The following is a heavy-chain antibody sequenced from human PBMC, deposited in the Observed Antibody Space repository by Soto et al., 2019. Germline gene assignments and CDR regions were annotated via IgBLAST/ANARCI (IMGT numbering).Heavy chain of an antibody. Sequence: SVKVSCKASGFTFTSSAIQWVRQARGQPLEWIGWIIVGGGNTNYAQKLQGRIIITRDMSTSTAYMELNSLTSEDTAVYYCAAELDSGGVWCSFDVWG. CDR2: IIVGGGNT. J-gene: IGHJ3*01. CDR1: GFTFTSSA. D-gene: IGHD2-15*01. CDR3: AAELDSGGVWCSFDV. V-gene: IGHV1-58*02.